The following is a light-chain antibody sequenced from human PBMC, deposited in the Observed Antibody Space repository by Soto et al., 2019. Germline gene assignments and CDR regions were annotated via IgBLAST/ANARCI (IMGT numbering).Light chain of an antibody. V-gene: IGKV1-5*01. Sequence: DIQMTQSPSTLSASVGDRVTITCRASQSISSWLAWYQQKPGKAPKLLIFDASSLESGVPSRFSGSGSGTEFTLTISSLQPDDFATYYCQQYNSYPLTVGGGTKVDSK. J-gene: IGKJ4*01. CDR2: DAS. CDR1: QSISSW. CDR3: QQYNSYPLT.